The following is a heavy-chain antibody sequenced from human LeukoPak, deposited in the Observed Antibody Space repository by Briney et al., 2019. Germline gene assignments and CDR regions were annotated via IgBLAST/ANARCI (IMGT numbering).Heavy chain of an antibody. D-gene: IGHD6-19*01. CDR3: ASAVAAIDY. V-gene: IGHV1-46*01. CDR2: INPSGGST. Sequence: ASVKVSCKASGYTFTRYYMHWVRQAPGQGLEWMGIINPSGGSTSYAQKFQGRVTMTRDMSTSTVYMELSSLRSEDTAVYYCASAVAAIDYWGQGTLVTVSS. J-gene: IGHJ4*02. CDR1: GYTFTRYY.